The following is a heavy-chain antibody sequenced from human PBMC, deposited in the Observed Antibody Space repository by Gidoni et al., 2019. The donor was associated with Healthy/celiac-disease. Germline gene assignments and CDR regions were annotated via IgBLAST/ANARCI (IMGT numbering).Heavy chain of an antibody. V-gene: IGHV3-30*18. CDR3: AKNYYDSSGYHPFDYYYGMDV. Sequence: QVQLVESGGGVVQPGRSLRLSCSASGFTFSSYGMHWVRQAPGKGLEWGAVRSYDGSNKYYADSVKGRFTISRDNSKNTLYLQMNSLRAEDTAVYYCAKNYYDSSGYHPFDYYYGMDVWGQGTTVTVSS. CDR2: RSYDGSNK. CDR1: GFTFSSYG. D-gene: IGHD3-22*01. J-gene: IGHJ6*02.